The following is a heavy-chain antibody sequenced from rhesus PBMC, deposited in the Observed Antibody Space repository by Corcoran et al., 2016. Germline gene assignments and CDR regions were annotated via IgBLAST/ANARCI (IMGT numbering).Heavy chain of an antibody. V-gene: IGHV3S5*01. Sequence: EVQLVETGGGLVQPGGSLKLSCAASGFTFSSYGMSWVRQAPGKGLEWVSAINSVGGRTYYADSVKGRFTISRDNSKNTLSLQMNSLRAEDTAVYYCAKDGWLQSGYRFDVWGPGVLVTVSS. D-gene: IGHD2-21*01. CDR2: INSVGGRT. J-gene: IGHJ5-1*01. CDR1: GFTFSSYG. CDR3: AKDGWLQSGYRFDV.